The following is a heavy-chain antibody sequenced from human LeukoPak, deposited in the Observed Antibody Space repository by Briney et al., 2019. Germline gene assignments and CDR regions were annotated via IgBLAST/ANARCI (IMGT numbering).Heavy chain of an antibody. Sequence: PGGSLRLSCAASGVTFSSYWMHWVRQAPGKGLVWVSRINSDGSSTSYADSVKGRFTIYRENAKNTLYLQMNSLRAEDTAVYSCASRSNFDYWGQGTLVTVSS. CDR3: ASRSNFDY. J-gene: IGHJ4*02. CDR2: INSDGSST. V-gene: IGHV3-74*01. CDR1: GVTFSSYW.